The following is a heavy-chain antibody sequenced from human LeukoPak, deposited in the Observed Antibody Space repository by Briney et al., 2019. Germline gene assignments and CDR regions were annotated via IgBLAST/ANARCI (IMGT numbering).Heavy chain of an antibody. V-gene: IGHV4-34*01. J-gene: IGHJ5*02. CDR2: INHSGST. CDR1: GGTFSGYY. Sequence: PSETLSLTCDVYGGTFSGYYWSWFRQPPGKGLEWIGEINHSGSTNYNPSLKSRVTISVDTSKNQFSLKLSSVTAADTAVYYCARGRGITMVRGRRNWFDPWGQGTLVTVSS. CDR3: ARGRGITMVRGRRNWFDP. D-gene: IGHD3-10*01.